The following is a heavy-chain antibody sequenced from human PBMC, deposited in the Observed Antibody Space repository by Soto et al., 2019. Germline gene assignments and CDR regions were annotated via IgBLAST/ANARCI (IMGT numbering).Heavy chain of an antibody. Sequence: QVQLVQSGAEVKKPGSSVKVSCKASGGTLSRYSITWVRQAPGHGLEWIGRIIPIFGIPSYAQKFQGRVTITADESTSTAYMELSSLRSDDTAVYYCAREDRDRETGLVPAAIDGMDVWGQGTTVTVSS. CDR1: GGTLSRYS. CDR2: IIPIFGIP. V-gene: IGHV1-69*08. CDR3: AREDRDRETGLVPAAIDGMDV. D-gene: IGHD2-2*01. J-gene: IGHJ6*02.